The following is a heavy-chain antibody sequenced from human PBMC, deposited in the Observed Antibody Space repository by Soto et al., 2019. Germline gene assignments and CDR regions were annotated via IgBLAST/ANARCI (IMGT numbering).Heavy chain of an antibody. Sequence: QVQLVQSGAEVKKPGASVKVSCKASGYTFTSYGISWVRQAPGQGLEWMGWISAYNGNTNYAQKLQGRVTMTTDTSTSTAYMELRSLRSDDTAVYYCARYYDFWSGYGPFGMDVWGQGTTVTVSS. CDR3: ARYYDFWSGYGPFGMDV. D-gene: IGHD3-3*01. CDR2: ISAYNGNT. V-gene: IGHV1-18*01. CDR1: GYTFTSYG. J-gene: IGHJ6*02.